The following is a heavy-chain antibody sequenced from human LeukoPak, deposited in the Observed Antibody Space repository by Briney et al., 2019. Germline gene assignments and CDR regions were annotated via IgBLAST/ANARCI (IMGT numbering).Heavy chain of an antibody. CDR3: ARGLSPYYYDSSGYTPFDY. CDR2: ISAYNGNT. Sequence: ASVKVSCKASGYTFTSYGISWVRQAPGQGLEWMGWISAYNGNTNYAQKLQGRVTMTTDTSTSTAYMELRSLRSDDTAVYYCARGLSPYYYDSSGYTPFDYWGQGTLVTVFS. J-gene: IGHJ4*02. CDR1: GYTFTSYG. D-gene: IGHD3-22*01. V-gene: IGHV1-18*01.